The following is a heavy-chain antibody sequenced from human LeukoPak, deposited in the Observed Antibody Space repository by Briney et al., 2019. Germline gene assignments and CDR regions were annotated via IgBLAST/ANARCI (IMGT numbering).Heavy chain of an antibody. CDR3: AREPLSYYYGMDV. V-gene: IGHV3-53*01. J-gene: IGHJ6*02. Sequence: GGSLRLSCVVSGFTVSTNFMSWVRQAPGERLEWVSVIYSGGSTYYADSVKGRFTISRDNAKNTLYLQMNSLRAEDTAVYYCAREPLSYYYGMDVWGQGTTVTVSS. CDR1: GFTVSTNF. CDR2: IYSGGST.